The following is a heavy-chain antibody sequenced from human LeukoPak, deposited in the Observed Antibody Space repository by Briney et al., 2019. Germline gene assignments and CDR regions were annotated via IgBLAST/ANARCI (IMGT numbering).Heavy chain of an antibody. D-gene: IGHD2-15*01. CDR3: VKDHFYSMEV. CDR2: IRSDGTIT. V-gene: IGHV3-74*01. Sequence: GGSLRLSCVASGFPFSVSWMHWVRQTPGKGLVWVSVIRSDGTITNYADSVKGRFITSRDNTKNTVYLQMNSLRAEDTGIYYCVKDHFYSMEVWGQGTTVTV. J-gene: IGHJ6*02. CDR1: GFPFSVSW.